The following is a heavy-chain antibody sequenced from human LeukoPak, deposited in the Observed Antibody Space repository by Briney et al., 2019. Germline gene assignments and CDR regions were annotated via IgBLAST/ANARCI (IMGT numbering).Heavy chain of an antibody. CDR3: ARDLVQFGSPAGGFDY. CDR1: GLAFSDYT. D-gene: IGHD3-10*01. CDR2: ISSASSFI. J-gene: IGHJ4*02. Sequence: KAGGSLRLSCAASGLAFSDYTMDWVRQAPGKGLEWVSSISSASSFIYYADSVKGRFTISRDNAKNSLFLQMSSLRAEDTAVYYCARDLVQFGSPAGGFDYWGQGTLVTVSS. V-gene: IGHV3-21*01.